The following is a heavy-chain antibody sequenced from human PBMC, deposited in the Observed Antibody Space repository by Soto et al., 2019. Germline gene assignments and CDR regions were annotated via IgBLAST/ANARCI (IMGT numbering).Heavy chain of an antibody. D-gene: IGHD5-12*01. J-gene: IGHJ2*01. CDR1: GFTFSNYD. Sequence: EVQLVESGGGLVQPGGSLRLSCAASGFTFSNYDMHWVRQATGKGLEWVSAIDIAGDTYYPDSVKGRFTISREKAKNSLYLQMNSLGADDTAVYYCARAARWLQSRYFDLWGRGALVTVSS. V-gene: IGHV3-13*01. CDR2: IDIAGDT. CDR3: ARAARWLQSRYFDL.